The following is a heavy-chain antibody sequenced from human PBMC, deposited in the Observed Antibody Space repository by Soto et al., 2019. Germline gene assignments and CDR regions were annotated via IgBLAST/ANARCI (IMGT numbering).Heavy chain of an antibody. V-gene: IGHV3-21*06. D-gene: IGHD2-2*01. CDR3: ARDPSEGRVGNWFES. Sequence: EVQLVESGGGLVKPGGSLRLSCAASGFTFSRYGMNWLRQAPGKGLEWVASISSSTSYVYYADSVKGRFSISRDNAKNILYLVMYALRIEDTAVYYCARDPSEGRVGNWFESWGQGTLVTVSS. CDR1: GFTFSRYG. J-gene: IGHJ5*01. CDR2: ISSSTSYV.